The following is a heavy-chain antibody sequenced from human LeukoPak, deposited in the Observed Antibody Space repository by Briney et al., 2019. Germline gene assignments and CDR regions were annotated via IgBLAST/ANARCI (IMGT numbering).Heavy chain of an antibody. CDR3: EGARFDY. CDR2: ITWNSATI. J-gene: IGHJ4*02. D-gene: IGHD3-10*01. CDR1: GFTFDDYA. Sequence: GGSLRLSCATSGFTFDDYAMHWVRQAPGKGLEWVSGITWNSATIVYADSVKGRFTISRDNAKNSVYLQMNSLYYCAKGRGFFEGARFDYWGRGTLVTVSS. V-gene: IGHV3-9*01.